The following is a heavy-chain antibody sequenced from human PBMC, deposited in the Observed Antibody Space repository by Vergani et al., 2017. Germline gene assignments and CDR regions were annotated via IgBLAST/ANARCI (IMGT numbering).Heavy chain of an antibody. D-gene: IGHD5-18*01. Sequence: QVQLVQSGAEVKKPGASVKVSCKASGYPFTSYYMHWVRQAPGQGLEWMGIINPSGGSTSYAQKFQGRVTMTRDTSTSTVYMELSSLGSEDTAVYYCAREDGYGRGFDYWGQGTLVTVSS. CDR1: GYPFTSYY. J-gene: IGHJ4*02. V-gene: IGHV1-46*01. CDR2: INPSGGST. CDR3: AREDGYGRGFDY.